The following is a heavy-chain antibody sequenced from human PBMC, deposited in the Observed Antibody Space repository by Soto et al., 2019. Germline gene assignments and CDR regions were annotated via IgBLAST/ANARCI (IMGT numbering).Heavy chain of an antibody. CDR3: ARGWFGPDV. D-gene: IGHD3-10*01. V-gene: IGHV3-74*01. CDR1: GFTFSGRS. Sequence: EVQLVESGGGLVQPGGSLRLSCAASGFTFSGRSMPWVRQAPGKGLVWVSGIDHAGTDSPYADSVKGRFTSSRDNAKNTLYLQMNSLRVEDTAVYYCARGWFGPDVWGKGTTVTVAS. CDR2: IDHAGTDS. J-gene: IGHJ6*04.